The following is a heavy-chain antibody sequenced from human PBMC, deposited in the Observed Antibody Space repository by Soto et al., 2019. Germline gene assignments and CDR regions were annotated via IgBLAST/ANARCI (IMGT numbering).Heavy chain of an antibody. J-gene: IGHJ4*02. Sequence: EVQLVESGGGLVQPGGSLRLSCAASGFTFSMYWMHWVRQAPGKGPEWVSRINDDGISTNYADSVKGRFTISRDNAKNTLYLHMNALRVEETAVYYCTRGPRSTSTGTGAFWGQGTLVTVSS. CDR3: TRGPRSTSTGTGAF. CDR2: INDDGIST. CDR1: GFTFSMYW. D-gene: IGHD1-1*01. V-gene: IGHV3-74*01.